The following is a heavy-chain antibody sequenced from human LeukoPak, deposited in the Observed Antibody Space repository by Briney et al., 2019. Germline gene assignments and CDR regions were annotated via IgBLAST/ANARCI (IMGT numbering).Heavy chain of an antibody. V-gene: IGHV3-30*18. CDR1: GFTFSSYG. Sequence: GRSLRLSCAASGFTFSSYGMHWVRQAPGKGLVWVAVILYDGSNKYYADSVKGRFTISRDNSKNTVYLQMNSLRAEDTAVYYCAKEDEWFGELTDYYYYGMDVWGQGTTVTVSS. CDR2: ILYDGSNK. J-gene: IGHJ6*02. D-gene: IGHD3-10*01. CDR3: AKEDEWFGELTDYYYYGMDV.